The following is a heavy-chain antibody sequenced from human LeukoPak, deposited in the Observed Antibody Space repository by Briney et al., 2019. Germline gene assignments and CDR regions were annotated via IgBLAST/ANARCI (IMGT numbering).Heavy chain of an antibody. CDR1: GGSFSGYY. V-gene: IGHV4-34*01. J-gene: IGHJ5*02. D-gene: IGHD6-13*01. CDR3: ARGRYSSSWYRNWFDP. CDR2: INHSGST. Sequence: SETLSRTCAVYGGSFSGYYWSWIRQPPGKRLEWIGEINHSGSTNYNPSLKSRVTISVDTSKNQFSLKLSSVTAADTAVYYCARGRYSSSWYRNWFDPWGQGTLVTVSS.